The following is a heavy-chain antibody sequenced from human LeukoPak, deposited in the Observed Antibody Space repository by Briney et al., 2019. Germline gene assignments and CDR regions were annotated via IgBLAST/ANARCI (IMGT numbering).Heavy chain of an antibody. CDR1: GFTFSAYA. V-gene: IGHV3-23*01. D-gene: IGHD4-17*01. Sequence: GGSLGLSCAASGFTFSAYAMMWVRQAPGKGPEWVSAIRGGGGSAFYADSVKGRFTISRDNSKYTLFLQMNSLRAEDTAVYYCARDPNGDYIGAFDMWGPGTMVTVSS. CDR3: ARDPNGDYIGAFDM. CDR2: IRGGGGSA. J-gene: IGHJ3*02.